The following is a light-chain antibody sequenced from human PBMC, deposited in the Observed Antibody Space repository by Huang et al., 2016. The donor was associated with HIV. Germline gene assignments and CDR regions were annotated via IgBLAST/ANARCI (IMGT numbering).Light chain of an antibody. V-gene: IGKV4-1*01. J-gene: IGKJ1*01. CDR1: QRVLYRSNNKKY. CDR3: QQYDTSPWT. Sequence: DIVMTQSPDSLAVSLGERATIKCKSSQRVLYRSNNKKYLAWYQQKPGQPPKLLIYWASTRESGVPDRFTGSGSGTDFSLTISSLQAEDVAVYYCQQYDTSPWTFGQGTKVEIK. CDR2: WAS.